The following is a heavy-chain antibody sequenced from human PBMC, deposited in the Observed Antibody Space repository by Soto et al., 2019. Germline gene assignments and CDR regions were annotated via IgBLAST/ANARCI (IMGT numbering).Heavy chain of an antibody. V-gene: IGHV3-30-3*01. CDR1: GFTFSSYA. Sequence: PGGSLRLSCAASGFTFSSYAMHWVRQAPGKGLEWVAVISYDGSNKYYADSVKGRFTISRDNSKNTLYLQMNSLRAEDTAVYYCARAWGITMMDYGMDVWGQGTTVTVSS. CDR2: ISYDGSNK. J-gene: IGHJ6*02. CDR3: ARAWGITMMDYGMDV. D-gene: IGHD3-22*01.